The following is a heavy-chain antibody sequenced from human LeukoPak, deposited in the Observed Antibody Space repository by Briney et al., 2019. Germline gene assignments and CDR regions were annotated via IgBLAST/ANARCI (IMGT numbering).Heavy chain of an antibody. D-gene: IGHD3-16*02. Sequence: PSATLSLTCAVSGGSITSGAWWSWVRQPPGKGLEWTGQIYHGDFTNYNPSLKSRVTISLDKSTNQFSLKLSSVTAADTAVYYCARDISRVPGYPGDGMDVWGQGTTVTVSS. V-gene: IGHV4-4*02. CDR1: GGSITSGAW. CDR3: ARDISRVPGYPGDGMDV. CDR2: IYHGDFT. J-gene: IGHJ6*02.